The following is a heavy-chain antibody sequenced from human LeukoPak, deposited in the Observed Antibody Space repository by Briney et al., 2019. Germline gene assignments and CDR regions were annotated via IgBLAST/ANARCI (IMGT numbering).Heavy chain of an antibody. D-gene: IGHD3-10*01. CDR2: ISGSGGAT. CDR1: GFTFSSYA. V-gene: IGHV3-23*01. Sequence: GGSLTPSCAASGFTFSSYAMNWVRQAAGKGLEWVSAISGSGGATYYADSVRGRFTMSRDNSKNTLYVQMNSLRAEDTAVYYCAKGAYYRGSGRYFDYWGQGTLVTVSS. J-gene: IGHJ4*02. CDR3: AKGAYYRGSGRYFDY.